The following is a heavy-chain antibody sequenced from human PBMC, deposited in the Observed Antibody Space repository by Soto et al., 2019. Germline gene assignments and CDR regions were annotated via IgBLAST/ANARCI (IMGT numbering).Heavy chain of an antibody. V-gene: IGHV3-23*01. CDR1: GFTFSSYA. CDR2: ISGSGGST. J-gene: IGHJ6*02. D-gene: IGHD6-13*01. Sequence: GGSLRVSCAAPGFTFSSYAMSWVRQAPGKGLEWVSAISGSGGSTYYADSVKGRFTISRDNSKNTLYLQMNSLRAEDTAVYYCAKDAPYIAAAGTVGVYYYYGMDVWGQGTTVTVSS. CDR3: AKDAPYIAAAGTVGVYYYYGMDV.